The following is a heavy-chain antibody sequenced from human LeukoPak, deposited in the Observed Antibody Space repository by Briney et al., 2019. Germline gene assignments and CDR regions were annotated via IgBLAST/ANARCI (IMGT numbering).Heavy chain of an antibody. CDR2: IYYSGST. V-gene: IGHV4-59*01. D-gene: IGHD5-12*01. CDR3: ARAITWGSYFDY. CDR1: GGSISSYY. J-gene: IGHJ4*02. Sequence: SETLSLTCTVSGGSISSYYWSWTRQPPGKGLEWIGYIYYSGSTNYNPSLKSRVTISVDTSKNQFSLKLSSVTAADTAVYYCARAITWGSYFDYWGQGTLVTVSS.